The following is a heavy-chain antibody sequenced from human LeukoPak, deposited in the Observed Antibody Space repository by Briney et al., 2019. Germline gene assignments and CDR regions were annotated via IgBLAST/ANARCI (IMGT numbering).Heavy chain of an antibody. D-gene: IGHD6-19*01. CDR1: GGTFSSYA. CDR3: ARDQVYSSGWYSGHTNWFDP. V-gene: IGHV1-69*06. J-gene: IGHJ5*02. CDR2: IIPIFGTA. Sequence: ASVKVSCKASGGTFSSYAISWVRQAPGQGLEWMGGIIPIFGTANYAQKFQGRVTITADKSTSTAYMELRSLRSDDTAVYYCARDQVYSSGWYSGHTNWFDPWGQGTLVTVSS.